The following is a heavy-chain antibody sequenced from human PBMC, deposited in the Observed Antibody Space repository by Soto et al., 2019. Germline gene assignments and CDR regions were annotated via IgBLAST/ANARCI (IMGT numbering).Heavy chain of an antibody. V-gene: IGHV3-33*01. D-gene: IGHD4-17*01. Sequence: QVQLVESGGGVVQPGRSLRLSCAASGFTFSSYGMHWVRQAPGKGLEWVAVIWFDGSDQYYADSVKGRFTISRDNSKNTLYLQMNSLRVEDTAVYHCARAFPTETIHRGFDPWGQGTLVTVSS. J-gene: IGHJ5*02. CDR1: GFTFSSYG. CDR2: IWFDGSDQ. CDR3: ARAFPTETIHRGFDP.